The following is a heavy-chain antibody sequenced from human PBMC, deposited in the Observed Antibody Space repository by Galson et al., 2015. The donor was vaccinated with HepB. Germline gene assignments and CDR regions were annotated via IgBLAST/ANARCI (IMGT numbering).Heavy chain of an antibody. CDR1: GFTFSSYA. CDR2: ISYDGSNK. Sequence: SLRLSCAASGFTFSSYAMHWVRQAPGKGLEWVAVISYDGSNKYYADSVKGRFTISRDNSKNTLYLQMNSLRAEDTAVYYCASSIVVITSRFDYWGQGTLVTVSS. V-gene: IGHV3-30*04. J-gene: IGHJ4*02. CDR3: ASSIVVITSRFDY. D-gene: IGHD3-22*01.